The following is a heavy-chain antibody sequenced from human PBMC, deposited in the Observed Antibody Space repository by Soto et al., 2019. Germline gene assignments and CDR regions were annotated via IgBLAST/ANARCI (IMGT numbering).Heavy chain of an antibody. V-gene: IGHV4-39*01. CDR3: ARGHYSGGTYYSRFFDS. D-gene: IGHD2-15*01. CDR1: GGSISSSSYY. Sequence: PSETLSLTCTVSGGSISSSSYYWGWIRQPPGKGLEWIGSIYYSGSSNYNQSLKSRVTISVDTSKNQFSLKLNSVTAADTVVYYCARGHYSGGTYYSRFFDSWGQGTLVTVSS. CDR2: IYYSGSS. J-gene: IGHJ4*02.